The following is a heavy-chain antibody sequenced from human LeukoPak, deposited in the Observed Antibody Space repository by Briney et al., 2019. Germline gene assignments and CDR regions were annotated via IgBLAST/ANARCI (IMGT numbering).Heavy chain of an antibody. Sequence: SETLSLTCTVSGGSTSNSSSYWGWIRQPPGKGLEWIGSIYYSGSTYYNPSLKSRVTISVDTSKNQFSLKLSSVTAADTAVYYCARHSPVGIFYFDYWGQGTLVTVSS. D-gene: IGHD1-26*01. CDR1: GGSTSNSSSY. CDR2: IYYSGST. J-gene: IGHJ4*02. CDR3: ARHSPVGIFYFDY. V-gene: IGHV4-39*01.